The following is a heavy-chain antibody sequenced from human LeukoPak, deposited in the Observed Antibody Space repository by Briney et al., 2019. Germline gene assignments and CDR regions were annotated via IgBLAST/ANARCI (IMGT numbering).Heavy chain of an antibody. D-gene: IGHD5-12*01. V-gene: IGHV3-53*01. CDR3: ARSEDIVATD. CDR1: GFTFSSYG. J-gene: IGHJ4*02. Sequence: GGSLRLSCAASGFTFSSYGMHWVRQAPGKGLEWVSVIYSGGSTYYADSVKGRFTISRDNPKNTLYLQMNSLRAEDTAVYYCARSEDIVATDWGQGTLVTVSS. CDR2: IYSGGST.